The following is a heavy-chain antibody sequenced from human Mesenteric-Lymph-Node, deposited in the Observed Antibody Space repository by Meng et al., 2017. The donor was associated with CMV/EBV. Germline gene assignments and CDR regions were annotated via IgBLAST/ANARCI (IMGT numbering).Heavy chain of an antibody. CDR1: GGSFSGYY. V-gene: IGHV4-34*01. D-gene: IGHD3-9*01. Sequence: VQLHHGGREPWKHSETRSVTCAVYGGSFSGYYWNWIRQSPEKGLEWIGEINHSGSTTYNPSFTSRIIISVDTSTNQISLNMSSVTAADTAVYYCARGSSYDILTGYFDYWGQGALVTVSS. J-gene: IGHJ4*02. CDR3: ARGSSYDILTGYFDY. CDR2: INHSGST.